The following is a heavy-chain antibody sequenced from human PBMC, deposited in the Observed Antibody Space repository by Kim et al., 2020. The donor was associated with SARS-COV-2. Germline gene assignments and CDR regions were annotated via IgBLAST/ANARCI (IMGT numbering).Heavy chain of an antibody. CDR3: ARDLFKITIFGVVKDMVAFDI. Sequence: FTISRDNSKNTLYLQMNSLRAEDTAVYYCARDLFKITIFGVVKDMVAFDIWGQGTMVTVSS. D-gene: IGHD3-3*01. V-gene: IGHV3-30*01. J-gene: IGHJ3*02.